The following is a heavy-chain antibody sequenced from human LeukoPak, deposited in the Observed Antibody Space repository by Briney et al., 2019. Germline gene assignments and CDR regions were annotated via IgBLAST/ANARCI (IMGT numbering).Heavy chain of an antibody. CDR3: ARAPLDSSGYYGDDY. D-gene: IGHD3-22*01. CDR2: ISVYTGNT. CDR1: GYTFTSYG. Sequence: GASVKVSCKASGYTFTSYGIAWVRQAPGQGLEWMGWISVYTGNTNNTQKLQDRVTMTTDTSTYTAYMELRSLRSDDTAVYYCARAPLDSSGYYGDDYWGQGTLVTVSS. V-gene: IGHV1-18*01. J-gene: IGHJ4*02.